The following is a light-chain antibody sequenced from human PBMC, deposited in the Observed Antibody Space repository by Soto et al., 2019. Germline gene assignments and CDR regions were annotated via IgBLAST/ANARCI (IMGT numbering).Light chain of an antibody. CDR2: DNI. Sequence: QSVLTQPPSVSAAPGQKVTISCSGSSSNVGNNFVSWYQQLPGTAPKLVIYDNIKRPSGIPDRISGSKSGASATLGITGLQTGDEANYYCGTWDTSLMSVVFGGGTKLTVL. V-gene: IGLV1-51*01. J-gene: IGLJ2*01. CDR3: GTWDTSLMSVV. CDR1: SSNVGNNF.